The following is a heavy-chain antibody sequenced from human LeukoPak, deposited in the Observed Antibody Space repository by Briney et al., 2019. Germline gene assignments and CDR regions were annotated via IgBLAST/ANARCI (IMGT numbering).Heavy chain of an antibody. CDR3: ARHYWGISSSWYHNYYYYMDV. D-gene: IGHD6-13*01. V-gene: IGHV4-4*09. Sequence: PSQAVSLRRIVSGGSTSRYYWTWLRQPLGKGLVRLGHIYTSGSTNYNPSLKSRVTTSVDTSKNQFSLKLSSVTAADTAVYYCARHYWGISSSWYHNYYYYMDVWGKGTTVTVSS. CDR1: GGSTSRYY. J-gene: IGHJ6*03. CDR2: IYTSGST.